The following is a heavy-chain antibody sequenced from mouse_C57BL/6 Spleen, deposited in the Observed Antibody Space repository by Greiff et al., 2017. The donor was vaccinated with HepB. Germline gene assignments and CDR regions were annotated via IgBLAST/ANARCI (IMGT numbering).Heavy chain of an antibody. CDR1: GYSFTDYN. J-gene: IGHJ4*01. V-gene: IGHV1-39*01. CDR3: ARGDYGYSYAMDY. D-gene: IGHD2-2*01. Sequence: VHVKQSGPELVKPGASVKISCKASGYSFTDYNMNWVKQSNGKSLEWIGVINPNYGTTSYNQKFKGKATLTVDQSSSTAYMQLNSLTSEDSAVYYCARGDYGYSYAMDYWGQGTSVTVSS. CDR2: INPNYGTT.